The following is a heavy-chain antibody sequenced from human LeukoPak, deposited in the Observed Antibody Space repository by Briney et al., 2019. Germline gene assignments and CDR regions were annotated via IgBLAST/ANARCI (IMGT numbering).Heavy chain of an antibody. CDR2: IYTSGNT. Sequence: SETLSLTCIVSGGSISTYYWSWIRQPPGKGLEWIGYIYTSGNTDYNPSLKSRVTISVDTSKNQFSLRLISVTAADTAVYHCAGLPVGVDNYFPYWGQGTLVTVSS. J-gene: IGHJ4*02. CDR3: AGLPVGVDNYFPY. V-gene: IGHV4-4*09. CDR1: GGSISTYY. D-gene: IGHD3-3*01.